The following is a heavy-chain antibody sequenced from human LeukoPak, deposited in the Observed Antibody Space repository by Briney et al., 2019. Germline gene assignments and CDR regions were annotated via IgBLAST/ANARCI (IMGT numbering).Heavy chain of an antibody. CDR1: GYTFTSYG. J-gene: IGHJ6*04. CDR3: ARKFLGYCSSTSCLYGMDV. Sequence: ASVKVSCKASGYTFTSYGISWVRQAPGQGLEWMGWISAYNGNTNYAQKLQGRVTMTTDTSTSTAYMEQRSLRSDDTAVYYCARKFLGYCSSTSCLYGMDVWGKGTTVTVSS. CDR2: ISAYNGNT. D-gene: IGHD2-2*01. V-gene: IGHV1-18*04.